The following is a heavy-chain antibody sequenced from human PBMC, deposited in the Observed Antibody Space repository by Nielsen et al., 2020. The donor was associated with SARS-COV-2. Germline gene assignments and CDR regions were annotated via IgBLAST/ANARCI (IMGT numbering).Heavy chain of an antibody. D-gene: IGHD3-9*01. J-gene: IGHJ6*02. V-gene: IGHV3-9*01. CDR1: GFTFDDYA. CDR3: AKGKTRYYDILTGYLPGYYYYGMDV. CDR2: ISWNSGSI. Sequence: GGSLRLSCAASGFTFDDYAMHWVRQAPGKGLEWVSGISWNSGSIGYADSVKGRFTISRDNAKNSLYLQMNSLRAEDTAVYYCAKGKTRYYDILTGYLPGYYYYGMDVWGQGTTVTVSS.